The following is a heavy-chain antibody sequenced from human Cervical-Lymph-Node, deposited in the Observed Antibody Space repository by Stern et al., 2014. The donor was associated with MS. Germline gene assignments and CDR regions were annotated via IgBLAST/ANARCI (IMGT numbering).Heavy chain of an antibody. D-gene: IGHD3-3*01. V-gene: IGHV4-31*03. Sequence: VQLVESGPGLVKPSQTLSLTCTVSGGSISSGGYYWSWIRQHPGKGLEWIGYIYDSGSAYYNPSLKSRVTISVDTSKNQFSLKLSSVTAADTAVYYCARVSYDFWSGYFPFDYWGQGTLVTVSS. CDR1: GGSISSGGYY. J-gene: IGHJ4*02. CDR3: ARVSYDFWSGYFPFDY. CDR2: IYDSGSA.